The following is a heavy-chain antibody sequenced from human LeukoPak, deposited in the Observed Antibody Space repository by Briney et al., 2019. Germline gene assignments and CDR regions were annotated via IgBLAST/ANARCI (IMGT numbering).Heavy chain of an antibody. J-gene: IGHJ4*02. CDR2: IYYSGST. CDR1: GGSISSNSYY. Sequence: SETLSLTCTVSGGSISSNSYYWGWIRQPPGKGLEWIGSIYYSGSTNYNPSLKSRISISIDRSKNQFSLKMSSVTAADTAVYYCARSLPDYFYDSSGYPYYFDFWGQGSLVTVSS. CDR3: ARSLPDYFYDSSGYPYYFDF. D-gene: IGHD3-22*01. V-gene: IGHV4-39*07.